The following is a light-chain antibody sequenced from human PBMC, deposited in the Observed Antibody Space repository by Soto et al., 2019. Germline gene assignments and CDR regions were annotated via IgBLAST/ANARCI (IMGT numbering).Light chain of an antibody. CDR1: QSVDRY. CDR2: YAY. V-gene: IGKV3-11*01. Sequence: EVVLTQSPDTLSLSPGETATLSCRSSQSVDRYVAWYQQKLGQAPRLLIYYAYTRATGVGDRFTGSGSATDFSLTITSREHEDFAVYYCQQRGKWPSTFGPGTKVDIK. CDR3: QQRGKWPST. J-gene: IGKJ2*02.